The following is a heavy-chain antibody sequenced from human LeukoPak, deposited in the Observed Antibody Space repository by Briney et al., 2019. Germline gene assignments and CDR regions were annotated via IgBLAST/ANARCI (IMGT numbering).Heavy chain of an antibody. Sequence: GGSLRLSCVASGFTLNNAWMSWVRQAPGKGLEWVGHIKGNNDGGTTDHAPPVKGRFTISRDDSKNTLSLQMNSLKTEDTAVYYCCKVVRGRNFFENWGQGTLVAVSS. D-gene: IGHD6-6*01. CDR2: IKGNNDGGTT. CDR1: GFTLNNAW. CDR3: CKVVRGRNFFEN. V-gene: IGHV3-15*01. J-gene: IGHJ4*02.